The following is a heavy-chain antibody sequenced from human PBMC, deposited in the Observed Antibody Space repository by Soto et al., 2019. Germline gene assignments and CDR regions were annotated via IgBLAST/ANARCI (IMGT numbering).Heavy chain of an antibody. J-gene: IGHJ4*02. CDR3: VKDGIRGIHIDK. V-gene: IGHV3-23*01. CDR2: VSVDPGNT. Sequence: GRSLRLSCTASEFTLSSYPMSWVGQTPGKGLQWVASVSVDPGNTYYADSVKGRFTISRDNSRYTLYLQMNHGTDEDTAVYYGVKDGIRGIHIDKWGQGTLVTVSS. CDR1: EFTLSSYP.